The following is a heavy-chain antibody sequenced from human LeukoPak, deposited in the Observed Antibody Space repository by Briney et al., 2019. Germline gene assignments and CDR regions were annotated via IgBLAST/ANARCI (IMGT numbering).Heavy chain of an antibody. CDR1: GYTFTGYY. D-gene: IGHD1-26*01. CDR2: INPNSGGT. V-gene: IGHV1-2*02. Sequence: GASVKFSCKASGYTFTGYYMHWVRQAPGQGLEWMGWINPNSGGTNYAQKFQGRVTMTRDTSISTAYMELSRLRSDDTAVYYCARGAIVGATTGLGAFDIWGQGTMVTVSS. CDR3: ARGAIVGATTGLGAFDI. J-gene: IGHJ3*02.